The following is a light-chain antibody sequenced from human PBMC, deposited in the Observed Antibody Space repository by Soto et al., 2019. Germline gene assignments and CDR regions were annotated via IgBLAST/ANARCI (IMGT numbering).Light chain of an antibody. CDR1: QSISSW. J-gene: IGKJ2*01. Sequence: DIQMTQSPSTLSASVGDRVTITCRASQSISSWLAWYQQKPGKAPKLLIYKASSLKSRVPSRFSGSGSGSEFTLTISSLQPDDFATYYCQQYNSYLYTFGQGTKVDIK. CDR3: QQYNSYLYT. CDR2: KAS. V-gene: IGKV1-5*03.